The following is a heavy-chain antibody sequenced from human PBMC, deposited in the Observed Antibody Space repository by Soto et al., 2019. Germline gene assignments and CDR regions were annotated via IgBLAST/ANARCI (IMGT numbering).Heavy chain of an antibody. J-gene: IGHJ4*02. D-gene: IGHD3-3*01. Sequence: PGGSLRLSCAASGFTFSSYSMNWVRQAPGKGLEWVSSISSSSSYIYYADSVKGRFTISRDNAKNSLYLQMNSLRAEDTAVYYCARGGLRFLEWLLEIRFIPFDYWGQGTLVTVSS. V-gene: IGHV3-21*01. CDR2: ISSSSSYI. CDR3: ARGGLRFLEWLLEIRFIPFDY. CDR1: GFTFSSYS.